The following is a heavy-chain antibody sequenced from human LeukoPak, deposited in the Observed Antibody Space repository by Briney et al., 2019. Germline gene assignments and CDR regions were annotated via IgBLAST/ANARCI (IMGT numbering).Heavy chain of an antibody. V-gene: IGHV3-7*01. CDR3: ARDRAYNRFDY. CDR2: INEDGSQK. D-gene: IGHD5-24*01. CDR1: GFTFSNSW. J-gene: IGHJ4*02. Sequence: GGSPRLSCADSGFTFSNSWMAWVRRVPGKGLEWVANINEDGSQKNYLDSVKGRFTISRDNAKKSLYLQMNSLRVEDTAVYYCARDRAYNRFDYWGQGTLVTVSS.